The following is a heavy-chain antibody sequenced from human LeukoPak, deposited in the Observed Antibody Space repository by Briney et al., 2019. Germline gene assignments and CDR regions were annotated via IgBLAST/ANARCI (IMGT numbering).Heavy chain of an antibody. D-gene: IGHD5-18*01. J-gene: IGHJ4*02. V-gene: IGHV3-73*01. Sequence: GGSLKLSCAASGFTFSGSATHWVRQASGKGLEWVGRIRSKANSYATAYAASVKGRFTISRDDSKNTAYLQMNSLKTEDTAVYYCTRLGSYGIDYWGQGTLVTVSS. CDR3: TRLGSYGIDY. CDR2: IRSKANSYAT. CDR1: GFTFSGSA.